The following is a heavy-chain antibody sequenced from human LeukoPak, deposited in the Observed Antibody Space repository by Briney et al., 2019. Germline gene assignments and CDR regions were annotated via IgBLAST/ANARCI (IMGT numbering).Heavy chain of an antibody. J-gene: IGHJ4*02. Sequence: SETQSLTCTVSGGSISSSNYYWGWIRQPPGKGLEWIGSIYYSGNTYYNPSLKSRVTISVDASKNQFTLKLSSVTAADTAVYYCARGTLYGEYVFVYWVQGTLVAVSS. V-gene: IGHV4-39*06. CDR2: IYYSGNT. CDR3: ARGTLYGEYVFVY. D-gene: IGHD4-17*01. CDR1: GGSISSSNYY.